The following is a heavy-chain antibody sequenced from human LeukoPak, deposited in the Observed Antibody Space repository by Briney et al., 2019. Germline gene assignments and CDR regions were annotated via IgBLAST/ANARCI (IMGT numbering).Heavy chain of an antibody. Sequence: EESLKISCKGSGYRFTSYWIGWVRQMPGKGLEWMGFIYPGNSDTKYSPSFQGEVTISVDKSFNTAYLQWDSLKAADTAIYYSARGRGYTYGYPENWFDPWGQGTPVTVSS. V-gene: IGHV5-51*01. CDR3: ARGRGYTYGYPENWFDP. J-gene: IGHJ5*02. CDR2: IYPGNSDT. CDR1: GYRFTSYW. D-gene: IGHD5-18*01.